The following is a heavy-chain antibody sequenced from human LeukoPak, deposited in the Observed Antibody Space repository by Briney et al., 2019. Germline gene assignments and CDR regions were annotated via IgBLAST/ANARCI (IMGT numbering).Heavy chain of an antibody. J-gene: IGHJ4*02. CDR2: INHSGST. D-gene: IGHD6-13*01. Sequence: PSETLSLTCTVSGGSISSSSYYWSWIRQPPGKGLEWIGEINHSGSTNYNPSLKSRVTISVDTSKNQFSLKLSSVTAADTAVYYCARRPQAYSQYYFDYWGQGTLVTVSS. V-gene: IGHV4-39*07. CDR1: GGSISSSSYY. CDR3: ARRPQAYSQYYFDY.